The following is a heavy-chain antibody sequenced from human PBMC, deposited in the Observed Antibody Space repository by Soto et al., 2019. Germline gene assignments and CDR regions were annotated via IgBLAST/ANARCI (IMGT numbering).Heavy chain of an antibody. D-gene: IGHD3-3*01. CDR3: ARVWSYDFWSGYSFSLYYYYYMDV. Sequence: WRSKRVRCAASGVTFVSLGSNWVRQHKGKGRRGVSYISSSSRTLYYADSVKGGVTISRDNAKNSLYLQMNSLRAEDTAVYYCARVWSYDFWSGYSFSLYYYYYMDVWGQGPMVTV. J-gene: IGHJ6*03. CDR2: ISSSSRTL. V-gene: IGHV3-48*04. CDR1: GVTFVSLG.